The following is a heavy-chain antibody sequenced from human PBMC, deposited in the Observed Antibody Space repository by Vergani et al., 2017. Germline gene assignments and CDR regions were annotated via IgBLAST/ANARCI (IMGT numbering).Heavy chain of an antibody. D-gene: IGHD3-22*01. CDR3: ARGLGYDSSGYYTPFDY. CDR1: GGSFSGYY. V-gene: IGHV4-34*01. CDR2: INHSGST. J-gene: IGHJ4*02. Sequence: QVQLQQWGAGLLKPSETLSLTCAVYGGSFSGYYWSWIRQPPGKGLEWIGEINHSGSTNYNPSLKSRVTISVATSTNQFSLKLSSVSAADTAVYYCARGLGYDSSGYYTPFDYGGQGTLVTVSS.